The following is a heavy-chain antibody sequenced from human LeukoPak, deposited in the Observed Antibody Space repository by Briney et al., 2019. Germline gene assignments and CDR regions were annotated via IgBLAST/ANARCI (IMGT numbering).Heavy chain of an antibody. CDR1: GYTFTGYY. D-gene: IGHD5-12*01. Sequence: ASVEVSCKASGYTFTGYYMHWVRQAPGQGLEWMGWINPNSGGTNYAQKFQGRVTMTRDTSISTAYMELSSLRSEDTAVYYCAAASGYDPLDYWGQGTLVTVSS. V-gene: IGHV1-2*02. J-gene: IGHJ4*02. CDR2: INPNSGGT. CDR3: AAASGYDPLDY.